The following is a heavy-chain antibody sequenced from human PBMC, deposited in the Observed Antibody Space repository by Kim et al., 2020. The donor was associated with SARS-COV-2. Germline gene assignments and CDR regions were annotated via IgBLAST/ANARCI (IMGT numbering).Heavy chain of an antibody. Sequence: NKYSADSVKGRFTISRDNSKNTLYLRMNSLRAEDTAVYYCARTISGSLDYWGQGTLVTVSS. CDR3: ARTISGSLDY. V-gene: IGHV3-33*01. CDR2: NK. J-gene: IGHJ4*02. D-gene: IGHD1-26*01.